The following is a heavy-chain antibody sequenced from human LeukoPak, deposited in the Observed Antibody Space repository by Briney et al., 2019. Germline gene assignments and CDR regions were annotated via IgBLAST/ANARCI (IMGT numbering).Heavy chain of an antibody. J-gene: IGHJ3*02. V-gene: IGHV3-73*01. CDR1: GFTFSGSA. D-gene: IGHD3-16*01. CDR3: TSSRIGGAFDI. CDR2: IRSKANSYAT. Sequence: PGGSLKLSCAASGFTFSGSAMHWVRQASGKGLEWVGRIRSKANSYATAYAASVKGRFTISRDDSKNTAYLQMNSLKTEDTAVYYCTSSRIGGAFDIWGQRTMVTVSS.